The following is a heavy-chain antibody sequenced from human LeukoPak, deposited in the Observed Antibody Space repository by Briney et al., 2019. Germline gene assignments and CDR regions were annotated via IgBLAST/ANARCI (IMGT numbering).Heavy chain of an antibody. D-gene: IGHD1-26*01. V-gene: IGHV1-2*02. CDR1: GYTFTGYY. J-gene: IGHJ4*02. CDR2: INPNSGGT. Sequence: ASVKVSCKASGYTFTGYYMHWVRQAPGQGLEWMGWINPNSGGTNYAQKFQGRVTMTRGTSISTAYMELSRLRSDDTAVYYCARPQYSGSYYLFDYWGQGTLVTVSS. CDR3: ARPQYSGSYYLFDY.